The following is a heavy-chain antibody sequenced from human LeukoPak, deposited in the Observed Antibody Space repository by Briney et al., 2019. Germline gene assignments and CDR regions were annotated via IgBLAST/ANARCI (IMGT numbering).Heavy chain of an antibody. Sequence: GGTLRLSCAASGFTFSTYAMSWVRQAPGKGLEWVADIRGSGSVTYAADSVKGRFTISRDNSKNTLYLQMNSLRVEDTAVYYCAKDYKSRDGYWDFDYWGQGTLVTVSS. CDR3: AKDYKSRDGYWDFDY. CDR2: IRGSGSVT. V-gene: IGHV3-23*01. D-gene: IGHD5-24*01. J-gene: IGHJ4*02. CDR1: GFTFSTYA.